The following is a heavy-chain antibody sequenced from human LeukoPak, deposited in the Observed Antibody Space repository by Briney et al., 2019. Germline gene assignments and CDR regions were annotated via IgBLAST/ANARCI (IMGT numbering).Heavy chain of an antibody. D-gene: IGHD3-22*01. CDR3: ARHPPDSSGYFFDY. V-gene: IGHV4-39*01. J-gene: IGHJ4*02. CDR1: GGSISSSSYY. CDR2: IYYSGST. Sequence: PSETLSPTCTVSGGSISSSSYYWGWIRQPPGKGLEWIGSIYYSGSTYYNPSLKSRVTISVDTSKNQFSLKLSSVTAADTAVYYCARHPPDSSGYFFDYWGQGTLVTVSS.